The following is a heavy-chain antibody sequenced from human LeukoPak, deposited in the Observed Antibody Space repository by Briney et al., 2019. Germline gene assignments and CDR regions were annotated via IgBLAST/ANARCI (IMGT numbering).Heavy chain of an antibody. CDR1: GFTVSSNY. V-gene: IGHV3-23*01. CDR3: ASPPGIAAAGIYYYYYYMDV. Sequence: GGSLRLSCAASGFTVSSNYMSWVRQAPGKGLEWVSAISGSGGSTYYADSVKGRFTISRDNSKNTLYLQMNSLRAEDTAVYYCASPPGIAAAGIYYYYYYMDVWGKGTTVTVSS. D-gene: IGHD6-13*01. J-gene: IGHJ6*03. CDR2: ISGSGGST.